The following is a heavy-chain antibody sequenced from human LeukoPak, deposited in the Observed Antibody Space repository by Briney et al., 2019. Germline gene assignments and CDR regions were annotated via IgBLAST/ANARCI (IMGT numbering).Heavy chain of an antibody. Sequence: SETLSLTCAVYGGSFSGYYWSWIRQPPGKGLEWIGEINHSGSTNYNPSLKSRVTISVDTSKNQFSLKLSSVTAADTAVYYCAREDSSSWYGWFDPWGQGTLVTVSS. D-gene: IGHD6-13*01. V-gene: IGHV4-34*01. J-gene: IGHJ5*02. CDR1: GGSFSGYY. CDR2: INHSGST. CDR3: AREDSSSWYGWFDP.